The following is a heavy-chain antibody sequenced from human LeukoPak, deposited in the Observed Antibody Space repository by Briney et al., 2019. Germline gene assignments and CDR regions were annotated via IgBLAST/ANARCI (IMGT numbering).Heavy chain of an antibody. J-gene: IGHJ4*02. CDR3: APFLGTRGLGY. CDR2: IIPIFGTA. CDR1: GGTFSSYA. V-gene: IGHV1-69*05. D-gene: IGHD7-27*01. Sequence: ASVKVSCKASGGTFSSYAISWVRQAPGQGLEWMGGIIPIFGTANYAQKFQGRVTMTRNTSISTAYMELSSLRSEDTAVYYCAPFLGTRGLGYWGQGTLVTVSS.